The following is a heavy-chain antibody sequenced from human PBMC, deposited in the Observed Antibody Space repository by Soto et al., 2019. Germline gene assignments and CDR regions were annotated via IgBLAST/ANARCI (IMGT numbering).Heavy chain of an antibody. J-gene: IGHJ5*02. D-gene: IGHD1-7*01. V-gene: IGHV4-39*01. CDR3: ARRLWNYYFDP. CDR1: GGSISSSSHY. CDR2: IYYSGYT. Sequence: SETLSLTCTVSGGSISSSSHYWGWIRQPPGKGLEWIASIYYSGYTYYNPSLKSRVTISVDTSKNQFSLKLSSVTAADTAVYYCARRLWNYYFDPWGQGSLVTVSS.